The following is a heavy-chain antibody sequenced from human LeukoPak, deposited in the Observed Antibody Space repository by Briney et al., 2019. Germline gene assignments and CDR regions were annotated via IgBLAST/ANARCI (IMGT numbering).Heavy chain of an antibody. D-gene: IGHD3-10*02. Sequence: GGSLRLSCAASGFTFRNYNMNWVRQAPGKGLEWVSYISSSGSTIYYADSVKGRFTISRDNAKNSLYLQMNSLRAEDTAVYYCAELGITMIGGVWGKGTTVTISS. CDR2: ISSSGSTI. J-gene: IGHJ6*04. CDR1: GFTFRNYN. CDR3: AELGITMIGGV. V-gene: IGHV3-48*04.